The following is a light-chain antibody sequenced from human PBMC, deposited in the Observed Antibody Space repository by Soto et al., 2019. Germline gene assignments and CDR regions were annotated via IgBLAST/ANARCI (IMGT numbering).Light chain of an antibody. CDR3: HVWDSSTVV. J-gene: IGLJ2*01. CDR1: KLGDKY. Sequence: SYELTQPPSVSVSPGQTASITCSGDKLGDKYACWYQQKPGQSPVLVIYQDTKRPSGIPERFSGSNSGNTATLTISGTQAMDEADYYCHVWDSSTVVFGGGIKLTVL. CDR2: QDT. V-gene: IGLV3-1*01.